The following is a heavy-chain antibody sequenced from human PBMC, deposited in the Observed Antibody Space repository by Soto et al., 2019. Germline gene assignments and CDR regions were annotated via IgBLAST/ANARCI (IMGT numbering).Heavy chain of an antibody. Sequence: PGESLKISCKGSGYSFTSYWIGWVRQMPGKSLEWMGIIYPGDSDTSYSPSFQGQVPISADKSISTAYLQWSSLKASDTAMYYCARQLQLERRGDYYYYGMDDYYYYGMDVWGQGTTVTVSS. CDR3: ARQLQLERRGDYYYYGMDDYYYYGMDV. V-gene: IGHV5-51*01. D-gene: IGHD1-1*01. J-gene: IGHJ6*02. CDR2: IYPGDSDT. CDR1: GYSFTSYW.